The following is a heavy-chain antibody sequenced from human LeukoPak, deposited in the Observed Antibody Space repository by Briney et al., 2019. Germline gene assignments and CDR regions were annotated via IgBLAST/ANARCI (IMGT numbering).Heavy chain of an antibody. V-gene: IGHV1-2*02. CDR3: ARDPYYYDSSGYLGGAFDI. CDR2: INPNSGGT. Sequence: ASVKVSCKASGYTFTGYYMHWVRQAPGQGLEWMGWINPNSGGTNYAQKLQGRVTMTRDTSISTAYMELSRLRFDDTAVYYCARDPYYYDSSGYLGGAFDIWGQGTMVTVSS. J-gene: IGHJ3*02. D-gene: IGHD3-22*01. CDR1: GYTFTGYY.